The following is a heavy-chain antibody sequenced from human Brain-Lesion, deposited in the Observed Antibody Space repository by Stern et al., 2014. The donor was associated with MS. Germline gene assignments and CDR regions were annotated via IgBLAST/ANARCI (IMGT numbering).Heavy chain of an antibody. CDR2: FDPEDGET. J-gene: IGHJ6*02. CDR1: GYTLNELS. Sequence: QVQLVQSGAEVKKPGASVKVSCKASGYTLNELSMHWVRQAPGKGLEWMGGFDPEDGETIYAQKFQGRVTMTEDTSTDTAYMELSSLRSEDTAVYYCATDRDDFRSGYSAPTKGYGLDVWGQGTTVTVTS. V-gene: IGHV1-24*01. CDR3: ATDRDDFRSGYSAPTKGYGLDV. D-gene: IGHD3-3*01.